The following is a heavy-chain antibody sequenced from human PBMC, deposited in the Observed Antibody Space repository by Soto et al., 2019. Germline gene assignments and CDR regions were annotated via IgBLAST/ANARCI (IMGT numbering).Heavy chain of an antibody. CDR1: GGSVSSGSYY. Sequence: SETLSLTCTVSGGSVSSGSYYWSWIRQPPGKGLEWIGYIYYSGSTNYNPSLKSRVTISVDMSKNQFSLKLSSVTAADTAVYYCARAPIVPTYGMDVWGQGTTVTVSS. CDR2: IYYSGST. J-gene: IGHJ6*02. V-gene: IGHV4-61*01. D-gene: IGHD2-2*01. CDR3: ARAPIVPTYGMDV.